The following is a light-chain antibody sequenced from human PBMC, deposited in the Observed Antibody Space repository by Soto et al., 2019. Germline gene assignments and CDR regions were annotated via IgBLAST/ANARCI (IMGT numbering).Light chain of an antibody. V-gene: IGKV1-39*01. CDR1: QRIGSL. Sequence: IHMTQSAASLSASLVDTVCITFLASQRIGSLLLWYQQRQGRAPKLLIYAASNLLSGVPSRFSGSGSGTNFTLTISSLQPEDFATYYCQQSYKTPHTFGQGTRLEIK. CDR2: AAS. CDR3: QQSYKTPHT. J-gene: IGKJ5*01.